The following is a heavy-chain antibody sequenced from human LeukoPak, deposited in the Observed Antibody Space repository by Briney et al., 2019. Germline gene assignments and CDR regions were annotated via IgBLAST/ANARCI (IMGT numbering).Heavy chain of an antibody. CDR3: ARDYDFYTPYYHYGMDV. V-gene: IGHV4-34*01. D-gene: IGHD3-3*01. J-gene: IGHJ6*02. CDR1: GGSFSGYY. CDR2: INHSGSR. Sequence: PSETLSLTCDVYGGSFSGYYWSWIRQPPGKGLEWIGEINHSGSRNYNPSLKSRVTISVDTSKNQFSLKLSSVTAADTAVYYCARDYDFYTPYYHYGMDVWGQGTTVTVSS.